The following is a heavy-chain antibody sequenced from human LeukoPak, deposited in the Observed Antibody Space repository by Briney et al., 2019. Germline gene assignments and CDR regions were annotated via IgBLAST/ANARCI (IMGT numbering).Heavy chain of an antibody. CDR3: ARIRYCGGIGCYYIDY. V-gene: IGHV1-2*02. D-gene: IGHD2-21*01. CDR2: IDPNTGDS. CDR1: EYTFTGYY. J-gene: IGHJ4*02. Sequence: VASVKVSCKASEYTFTGYYIHWVRQAPGQGLEWMGWIDPNTGDSNYVQKFQGRVTMTRDTSISTAYMELSRLRSDDTAFYYCARIRYCGGIGCYYIDYWGQGTLVTVSA.